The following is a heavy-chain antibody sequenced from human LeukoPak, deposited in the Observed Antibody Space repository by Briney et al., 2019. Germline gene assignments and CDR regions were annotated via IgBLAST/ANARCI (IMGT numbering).Heavy chain of an antibody. CDR1: GFTFSSYG. Sequence: GGSLRLSCAASGFTFSSYGMDWVRQAPGKGLEWVAVIWYDGSNKYYADSVKGRFTISRDNSKNTLYLQMNSLRAEDTAVYYCARDGRGYCSGGSCSSYYFDYWGQGTLVTVSS. J-gene: IGHJ4*02. CDR2: IWYDGSNK. CDR3: ARDGRGYCSGGSCSSYYFDY. V-gene: IGHV3-33*01. D-gene: IGHD2-15*01.